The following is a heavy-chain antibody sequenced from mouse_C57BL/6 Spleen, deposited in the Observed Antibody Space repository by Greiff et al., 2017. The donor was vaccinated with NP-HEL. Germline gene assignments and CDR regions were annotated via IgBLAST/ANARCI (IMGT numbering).Heavy chain of an antibody. CDR1: GFSLTSYG. V-gene: IGHV2-5*01. J-gene: IGHJ4*01. Sequence: QVQLQESGPGLVQPSQSLSITCTVSGFSLTSYGVHWVRQSPGKGLEWLGVIWRGGSTDYNAAFMSRLSITKDNSKSQVFFKMNSLQADDTAIYYCAKEELSFYAMDYWGQGTSVTVSS. CDR3: AKEELSFYAMDY. D-gene: IGHD1-1*02. CDR2: IWRGGST.